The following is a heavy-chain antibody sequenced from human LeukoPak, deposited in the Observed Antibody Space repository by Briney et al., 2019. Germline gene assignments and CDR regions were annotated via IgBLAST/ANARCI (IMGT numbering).Heavy chain of an antibody. V-gene: IGHV4-59*12. CDR1: GGSIGSYY. J-gene: IGHJ4*02. CDR3: ARGPQEDYGDYTIDY. CDR2: IYYSGST. D-gene: IGHD4-17*01. Sequence: SETLSLTCTVSGGSIGSYYWTWIRQPPGKGLEWIGYIYYSGSTNYNPSLKSRVTISVDKSKNQFSLKLSSVTAADTAVYYCARGPQEDYGDYTIDYWGQGTLVTVSS.